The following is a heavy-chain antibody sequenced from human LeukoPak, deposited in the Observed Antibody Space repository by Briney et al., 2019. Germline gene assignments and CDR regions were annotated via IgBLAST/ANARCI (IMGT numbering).Heavy chain of an antibody. CDR3: AKGSYYDSSGSFYFDY. D-gene: IGHD3-22*01. CDR2: ISGSGDNT. J-gene: IGHJ4*02. Sequence: GGSLRLSCAVSGFTFSSYAMSWVRQPPGKGLEWVSGISGSGDNTYYADSVKGRFTISRDNSKNTLYVQVDSLGTEDTAAYYCAKGSYYDSSGSFYFDYWGQGTLVTVSS. V-gene: IGHV3-23*01. CDR1: GFTFSSYA.